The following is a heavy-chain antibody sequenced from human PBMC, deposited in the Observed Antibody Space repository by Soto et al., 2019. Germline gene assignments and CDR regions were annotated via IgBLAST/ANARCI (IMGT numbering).Heavy chain of an antibody. CDR3: AKDRSVEWPLPFHIAAAGFFDY. CDR1: GFTFSGYA. J-gene: IGHJ4*02. V-gene: IGHV3-30*04. Sequence: GGSLRLSCAASGFTFSGYAIHWVRQAPGEGLEWVAVISNDGTKRFYADSVKGRFTISRDNSRKTLFLQMSSLRAEDTAVYYCAKDRSVEWPLPFHIAAAGFFDYWGQGTLVTVSS. D-gene: IGHD6-13*01. CDR2: ISNDGTKR.